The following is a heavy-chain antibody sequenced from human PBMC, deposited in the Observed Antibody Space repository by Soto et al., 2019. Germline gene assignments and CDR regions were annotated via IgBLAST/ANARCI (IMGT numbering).Heavy chain of an antibody. Sequence: ASVKVSCKASGFTFTSSAVQWVRQARGPRLEWIGWIVVGSGNTNYAQKFQERVTITRDMSTSTAYMELSSLRSEDTAVYYCAAEVAAAGTLADYWGQGTLVTVSS. CDR2: IVVGSGNT. V-gene: IGHV1-58*01. CDR3: AAEVAAAGTLADY. D-gene: IGHD6-13*01. CDR1: GFTFTSSA. J-gene: IGHJ4*02.